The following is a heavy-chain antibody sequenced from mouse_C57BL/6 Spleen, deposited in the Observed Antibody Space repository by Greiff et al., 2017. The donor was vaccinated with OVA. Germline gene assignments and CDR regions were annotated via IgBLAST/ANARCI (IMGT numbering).Heavy chain of an antibody. V-gene: IGHV7-3*01. D-gene: IGHD1-1*01. J-gene: IGHJ4*01. CDR1: GFTFTDYY. CDR2: IRNKANGYTT. CDR3: ARYRPSTVDYAMDY. Sequence: EVQVVESGGGLVQPGGSLSLSCAASGFTFTDYYMSWVRQPPGKALEWLGFIRNKANGYTTEYSASVKGRFTISRDNSQSILYLQMNALRAEDSATYYCARYRPSTVDYAMDYWGQGTSVTVSS.